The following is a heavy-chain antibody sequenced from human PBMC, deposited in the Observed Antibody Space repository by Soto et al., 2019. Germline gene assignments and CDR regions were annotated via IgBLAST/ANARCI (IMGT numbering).Heavy chain of an antibody. CDR2: IIGSGTTT. CDR1: GFTFSSYS. J-gene: IGHJ4*02. CDR3: AKDGWTVTTGDY. D-gene: IGHD4-17*01. Sequence: GGSLRLSCAASGFTFSSYSMTWVRQAPGKGLEWVSAIIGSGTTTFYADSVKGRFTISRDNSKNTLYLQMNSLRAEDTAVYYCAKDGWTVTTGDYWGQGTLVTVSS. V-gene: IGHV3-23*01.